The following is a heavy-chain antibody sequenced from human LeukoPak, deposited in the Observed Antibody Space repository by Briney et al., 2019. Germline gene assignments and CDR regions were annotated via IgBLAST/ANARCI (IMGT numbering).Heavy chain of an antibody. CDR1: GGSFSAYY. V-gene: IGHV4-34*01. CDR2: INHSGST. D-gene: IGHD6-6*01. CDR3: ARGSLRARAFDI. J-gene: IGHJ3*02. Sequence: PSETLSLTCAVYGGSFSAYYRSWIRPPPGKGLEWIGEINHSGSTNYNPSLKSRVTISVDTSKNQFSLKLSSVTAADTAVYYCARGSLRARAFDIWGQGTMVTVSS.